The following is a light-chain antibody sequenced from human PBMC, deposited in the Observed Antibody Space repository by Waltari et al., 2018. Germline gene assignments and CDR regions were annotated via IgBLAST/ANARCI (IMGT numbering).Light chain of an antibody. CDR3: SSYTSSSTVV. J-gene: IGLJ2*01. CDR2: DVS. V-gene: IGLV2-14*03. CDR1: NSDVGGYDY. Sequence: QSALTQPASVSGSPGQSITISCTGTNSDVGGYDYVSWYQQYPGKAPELWVYDVSYRPSGVSNRFSGSKSGNTASLTISGLQAEDEADYYCSSYTSSSTVVFGGGTKLTVL.